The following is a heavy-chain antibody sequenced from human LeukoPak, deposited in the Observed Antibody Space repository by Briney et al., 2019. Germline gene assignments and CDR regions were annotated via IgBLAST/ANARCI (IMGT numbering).Heavy chain of an antibody. V-gene: IGHV1-18*01. CDR2: ISAYNGNT. Sequence: ASVKVSCKSSGYIFTNHYMHWVRQAPGQGLEWMGWISAYNGNTNYAQKLQGRVTMTTDTSTSTAYMELRSLRSDDTAVYYCARDLRHYYGSGSPLDYWGQGTLVTVSS. CDR1: GYIFTNHY. CDR3: ARDLRHYYGSGSPLDY. J-gene: IGHJ4*02. D-gene: IGHD3-10*01.